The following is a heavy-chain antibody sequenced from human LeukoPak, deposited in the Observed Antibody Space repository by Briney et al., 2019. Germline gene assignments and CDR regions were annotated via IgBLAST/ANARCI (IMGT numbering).Heavy chain of an antibody. J-gene: IGHJ3*02. CDR2: ISYDGSNK. D-gene: IGHD1-26*01. V-gene: IGHV3-30*15. CDR3: ARGPGPIAGAKNPFDI. Sequence: GGSLRLSCAASGFTFSAYAMHWVRQAPGKGLEWVAVISYDGSNKYYADSVKGRFTISGDKSKDTLFLQMSSLRPEDTAVYYCARGPGPIAGAKNPFDIWGQGTMVTVSS. CDR1: GFTFSAYA.